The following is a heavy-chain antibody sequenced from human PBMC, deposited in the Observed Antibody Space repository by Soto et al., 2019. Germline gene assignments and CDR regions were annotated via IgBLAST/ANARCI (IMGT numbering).Heavy chain of an antibody. D-gene: IGHD3-10*01. J-gene: IGHJ4*02. CDR2: IYSGGYT. V-gene: IGHV3-53*01. CDR3: GTPPGGGGY. Sequence: EVQLVESGGGLIQPGGSLRLSCAVSGFTVSNNYMSWVRQAPGKGLEGVSVIYSGGYTAYGDSVKGRFTISRDNSTTPPVSKMKTLGPAAAALYFCGTPPGGGGYWGQGTLVTVSS. CDR1: GFTVSNNY.